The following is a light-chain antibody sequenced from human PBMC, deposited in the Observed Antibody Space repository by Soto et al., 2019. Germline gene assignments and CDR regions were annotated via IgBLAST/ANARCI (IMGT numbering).Light chain of an antibody. CDR2: EVT. Sequence: QSAPSQPASVSGTPRQSITISCTGTNSGVGSYNLVSWFQQHPGKAPKLVIYEVTKRPSGVSDRFSGSKSGNTASLTISGLQAEDEADYYCFSYAGDSVYVFGTGTKVTVL. J-gene: IGLJ1*01. CDR3: FSYAGDSVYV. CDR1: NSGVGSYNL. V-gene: IGLV2-23*02.